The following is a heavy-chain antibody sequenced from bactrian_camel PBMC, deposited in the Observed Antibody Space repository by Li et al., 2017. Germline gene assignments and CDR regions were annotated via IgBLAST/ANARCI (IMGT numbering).Heavy chain of an antibody. Sequence: HVQLVESGGGSVQVGGSLNLSCVASGSAYRTECVGWFRQYPDKAREGIATIGTGAFDTYYADSVKGRFTISRDDAKKTVTRQMNRLKPEDTAVYYCAARPGWDGSCDPGVREYRYWGQGTQVTVS. CDR2: IGTGAFDT. J-gene: IGHJ4*01. CDR1: GSAYRTEC. CDR3: AARPGWDGSCDPGVREYRY. V-gene: IGHV3-3*01. D-gene: IGHD2*01.